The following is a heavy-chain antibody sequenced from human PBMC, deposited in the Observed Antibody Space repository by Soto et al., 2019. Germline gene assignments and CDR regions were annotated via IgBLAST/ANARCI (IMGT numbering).Heavy chain of an antibody. CDR3: ARGDYYGSSGXWY. J-gene: IGHJ4*02. V-gene: IGHV3-23*01. Sequence: GGSLRLSCAASGFTFATYVMSWVRQAPEKGLEWVSAISGTGGNTYYADSVKGRFTISRDNSKNTLYLQMNSLRAEDTAVYYCARGDYYGSSGXWYWGQGTLVTVSS. D-gene: IGHD3-22*01. CDR2: ISGTGGNT. CDR1: GFTFATYV.